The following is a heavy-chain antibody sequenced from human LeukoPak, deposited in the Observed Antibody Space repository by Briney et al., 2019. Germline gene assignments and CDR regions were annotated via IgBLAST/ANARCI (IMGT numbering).Heavy chain of an antibody. Sequence: SETLSLTCTVSGGSISSYYWSWVRQPPGKGLEWIGYIYYSGSTNYNPSLKSRVTISVDTSKNQFSLKLSSVTAADTAVYYCARGRSIVRVVIWNYWGQGTLVTVSS. CDR1: GGSISSYY. V-gene: IGHV4-59*01. CDR3: ARGRSIVRVVIWNY. CDR2: IYYSGST. J-gene: IGHJ4*02. D-gene: IGHD3-10*01.